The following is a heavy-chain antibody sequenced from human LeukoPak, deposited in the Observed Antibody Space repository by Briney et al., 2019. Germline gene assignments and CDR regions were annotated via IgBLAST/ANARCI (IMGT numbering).Heavy chain of an antibody. CDR2: ISWNSGSI. CDR1: GFTFDDYA. D-gene: IGHD2-2*01. CDR3: AKGGRAAIINWFDP. J-gene: IGHJ5*02. Sequence: GGSLRLSCAASGFTFDDYAMHWVRQAPGKGLEWVSGISWNSGSIGYADSVKGRFTISRDNAKNSLYPQMNSLRAEDTALYYCAKGGRAAIINWFDPWGQGTLVTVSS. V-gene: IGHV3-9*01.